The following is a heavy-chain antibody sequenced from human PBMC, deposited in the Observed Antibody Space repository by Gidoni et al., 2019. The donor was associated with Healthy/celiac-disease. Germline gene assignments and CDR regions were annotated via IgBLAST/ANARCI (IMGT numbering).Heavy chain of an antibody. V-gene: IGHV4-34*01. J-gene: IGHJ4*02. CDR1: GGSFSGYY. CDR3: ARGKGTGELQTRTNFDY. Sequence: QVQLQQWGAGLLKPSETLSLTCAVYGGSFSGYYWSWIRQPPGKGLEWIGEINHSGSTNYNPSLKSRVTISVDTSKNQFSLKLSSVTAADTAVYYCARGKGTGELQTRTNFDYWGQGTLVTVSS. D-gene: IGHD1-26*01. CDR2: INHSGST.